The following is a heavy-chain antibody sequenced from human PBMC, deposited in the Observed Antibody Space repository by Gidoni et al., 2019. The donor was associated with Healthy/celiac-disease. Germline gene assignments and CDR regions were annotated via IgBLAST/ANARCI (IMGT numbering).Heavy chain of an antibody. J-gene: IGHJ3*02. CDR2: IKSKTDGGTT. V-gene: IGHV3-15*07. CDR3: TTAYDSSGYYDDAFDI. Sequence: EVQLVESGGGLVKPGGSLRLSCAASGFTFSNAWMNWVRQAPGKGLEWVGRIKSKTDGGTTDYAAPVKGRFTISRDDSKNTLYLQMNSLKTEDTAVYYCTTAYDSSGYYDDAFDIWGQGTMVTVSS. D-gene: IGHD3-22*01. CDR1: GFTFSNAW.